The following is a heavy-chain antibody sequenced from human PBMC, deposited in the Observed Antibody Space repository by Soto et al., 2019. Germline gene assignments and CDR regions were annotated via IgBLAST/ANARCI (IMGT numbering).Heavy chain of an antibody. J-gene: IGHJ6*02. V-gene: IGHV4-39*01. Sequence: LSLTCTVSGGSISSSSYYWGWIRQPPGKGLEWIGSIYYSGSTYYNPSLKSRVTISVDTSKNQFSLKLSSVTAADTAVYYCASQDKYYYGSGSYRGSYYYYGMDVWGQGTTVTVSS. CDR2: IYYSGST. CDR3: ASQDKYYYGSGSYRGSYYYYGMDV. D-gene: IGHD3-10*01. CDR1: GGSISSSSYY.